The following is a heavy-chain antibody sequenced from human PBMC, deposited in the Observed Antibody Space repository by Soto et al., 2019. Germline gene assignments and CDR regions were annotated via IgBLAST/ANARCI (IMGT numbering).Heavy chain of an antibody. V-gene: IGHV4-59*01. CDR3: ARYRREAVAGYTLDN. Sequence: SETMSLTWPVSGGSISSNYWTWIRQPPGKGLEWIGYVYNSGSTNYNPSLKSRVTISEDTSKSQFSLKVNSMTAADTAVYYCARYRREAVAGYTLDNWGQGILVTVSS. CDR2: VYNSGST. CDR1: GGSISSNY. D-gene: IGHD6-13*01. J-gene: IGHJ4*02.